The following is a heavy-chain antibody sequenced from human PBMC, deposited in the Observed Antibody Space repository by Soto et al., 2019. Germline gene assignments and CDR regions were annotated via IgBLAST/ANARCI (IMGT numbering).Heavy chain of an antibody. D-gene: IGHD5-12*01. CDR2: IYHSGST. CDR1: GGSISSSSYY. Sequence: PSETLSLTCTVSGGSISSSSYYWGWIRQPPGKGLEWIASIYHSGSTYYSPSLESRVTISIDTSKNQFSLRLNSVTATDTAVYYCSVANSNWFDPWGQGTLVTVSS. V-gene: IGHV4-39*01. CDR3: SVANSNWFDP. J-gene: IGHJ5*02.